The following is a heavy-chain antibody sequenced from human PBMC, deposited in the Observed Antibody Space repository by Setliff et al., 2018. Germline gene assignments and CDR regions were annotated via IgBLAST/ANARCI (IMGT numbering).Heavy chain of an antibody. Sequence: GGSLRLSCAASGFTVSSFSMHWVRQAPVKGLDWVAVFWADGNRRFYADSVKGRFTVSRDLSMDTVFLQMDSLRAEDTALYYCGRDDDTTSHYSILNFWGQGTMVTVSS. D-gene: IGHD4-4*01. V-gene: IGHV3-30*04. J-gene: IGHJ3*01. CDR3: GRDDDTTSHYSILNF. CDR1: GFTVSSFS. CDR2: FWADGNRR.